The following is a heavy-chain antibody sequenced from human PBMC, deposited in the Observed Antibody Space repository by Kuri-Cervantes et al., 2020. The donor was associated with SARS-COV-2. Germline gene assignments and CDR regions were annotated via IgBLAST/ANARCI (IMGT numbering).Heavy chain of an antibody. V-gene: IGHV4-39*01. CDR3: VTSLPRSGWDGEDAFDI. CDR2: IYNSGST. CDR1: GDSITSSSYY. Sequence: SETLSLTCTVSGDSITSSSYYWVWIRQPPGKGLEWIGNIYNSGSTYYNPSLKSRVTISVDTSKKQFSLRLSSVTAADAAVYYCVTSLPRSGWDGEDAFDIWGQGTMVTVSS. D-gene: IGHD6-19*01. J-gene: IGHJ3*02.